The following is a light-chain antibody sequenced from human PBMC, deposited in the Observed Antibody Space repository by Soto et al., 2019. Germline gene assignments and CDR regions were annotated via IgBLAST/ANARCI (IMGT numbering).Light chain of an antibody. CDR2: EVS. CDR1: SSDVGSYNL. J-gene: IGLJ2*01. Sequence: QSALTQPASVSGSPGQSITISCTGTSSDVGSYNLVSWYQQHPGKAPKLMIYEVSKRPSGVSNRFSGSKSGNMASLTISGLQAEDEADYYCCSYAGSSTVVFGGGTKLTVL. CDR3: CSYAGSSTVV. V-gene: IGLV2-23*02.